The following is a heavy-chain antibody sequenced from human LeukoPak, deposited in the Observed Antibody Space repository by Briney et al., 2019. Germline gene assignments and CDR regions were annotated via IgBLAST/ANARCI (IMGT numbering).Heavy chain of an antibody. CDR2: ISGSDGST. V-gene: IGHV3-23*01. J-gene: IGHJ4*02. CDR3: AKKYDSGGWVYLDY. Sequence: PGGSLRLSCAASGFTFSTYAMSWVRQAPGKGLEWVSTISGSDGSTYYAESVKGRSTISRDNSKNTLYLQMNSQRAEDTAVYYRAKKYDSGGWVYLDYWGQGTLVTVSS. CDR1: GFTFSTYA. D-gene: IGHD6-19*01.